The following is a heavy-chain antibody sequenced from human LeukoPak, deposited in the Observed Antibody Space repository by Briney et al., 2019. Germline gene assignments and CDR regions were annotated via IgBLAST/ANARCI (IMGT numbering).Heavy chain of an antibody. CDR1: GFTFSSHS. D-gene: IGHD6-13*01. Sequence: GGSLRLSCAASGFTFSSHSMNWVRQAPGKGLEWVSSISSSSTYIYYADSVKGRFTISRDNAKNSLYLQMNSLRAEDTAVYYCASSPAAAGRYYYYYYMDVWGKGTTVTVSS. V-gene: IGHV3-21*01. J-gene: IGHJ6*03. CDR3: ASSPAAAGRYYYYYYMDV. CDR2: ISSSSTYI.